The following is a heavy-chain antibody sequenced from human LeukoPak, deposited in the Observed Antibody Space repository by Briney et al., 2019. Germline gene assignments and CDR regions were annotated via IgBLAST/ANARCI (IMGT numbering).Heavy chain of an antibody. J-gene: IGHJ4*02. CDR2: IYHSGST. CDR3: ARGEYDSSGYYRSIDY. Sequence: TSETLSLTCAVSGGSISSGGYSWSWIRQPPGKGLEWIGYIYHSGSTYYNPSLKSRVTISVDRSENQFSLKLSSVTAADTAVYYCARGEYDSSGYYRSIDYWGQGTLVTVSS. CDR1: GGSISSGGYS. V-gene: IGHV4-30-2*01. D-gene: IGHD3-22*01.